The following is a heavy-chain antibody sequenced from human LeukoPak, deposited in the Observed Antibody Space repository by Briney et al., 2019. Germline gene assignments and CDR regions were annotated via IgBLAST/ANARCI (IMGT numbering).Heavy chain of an antibody. CDR3: ARHLGAGSNREGSGDY. D-gene: IGHD3-10*01. CDR2: IYYSGST. CDR1: GGSISSSSYY. V-gene: IGHV4-39*01. Sequence: PSETLSLTCTVSGGSISSSSYYWGWIRQPPGKGLEWIGSIYYSGSTYYNPSLKSRVTISVDTSKDQFSLKLSSVTAADTAVYYCARHLGAGSNREGSGDYWGQGTLVTVSS. J-gene: IGHJ4*02.